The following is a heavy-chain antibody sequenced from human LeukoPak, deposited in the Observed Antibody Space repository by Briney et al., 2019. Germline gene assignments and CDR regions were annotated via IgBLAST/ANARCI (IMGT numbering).Heavy chain of an antibody. CDR2: TYYRSKWNN. D-gene: IGHD1-14*01. CDR3: ARNPPTGGYFDY. Sequence: QTLSLTCAISGDSVSSDTSAWNWIRQSPSRGLEWLGRTYYRSKWNNEYTVSMKSRITINPDTSKNQFSLQRNSVTPEDTAVYYCARNPPTGGYFDYWGQGTLVTVSS. V-gene: IGHV6-1*01. J-gene: IGHJ4*02. CDR1: GDSVSSDTSA.